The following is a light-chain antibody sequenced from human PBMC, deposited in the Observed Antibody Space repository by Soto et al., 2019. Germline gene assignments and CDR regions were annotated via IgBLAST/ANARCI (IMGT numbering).Light chain of an antibody. J-gene: IGKJ5*01. CDR3: QQYNNCPPIT. CDR1: PSVSSH. CDR2: GSS. Sequence: EIVLTPSPGILSLSPGERATLSCRASPSVSSHLAWYQQKPGQAPRPLLYGSSTRATGIPDRFSGSGSGTEFTLTIRSLQSEAFAVYYCQQYNNCPPITFGQGTRPEIK. V-gene: IGKV3-15*01.